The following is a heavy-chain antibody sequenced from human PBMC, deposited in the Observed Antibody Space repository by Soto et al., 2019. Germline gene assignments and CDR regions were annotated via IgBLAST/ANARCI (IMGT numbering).Heavy chain of an antibody. Sequence: QVQLQESGPGLVKPSETLSLTCTVSGGSISSYYWSWIRQPPGKGLEWIGYIYYSGSTNYNPSRKSRVPVSFDASKTQSSLKLSSVTAADTAVYYVARVLRDRYFGWLRRPQDYYGMDVWGQGTTVTVSS. V-gene: IGHV4-59*01. D-gene: IGHD3-9*01. CDR3: ARVLRDRYFGWLRRPQDYYGMDV. CDR2: IYYSGST. J-gene: IGHJ6*02. CDR1: GGSISSYY.